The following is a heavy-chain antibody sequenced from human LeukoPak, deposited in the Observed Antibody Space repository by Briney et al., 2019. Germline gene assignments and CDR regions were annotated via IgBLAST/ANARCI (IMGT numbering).Heavy chain of an antibody. D-gene: IGHD5-12*01. CDR2: ISEDGSAK. CDR3: ARYGAYDFNY. CDR1: GFTFRNYW. J-gene: IGHJ4*02. V-gene: IGHV3-7*02. Sequence: PGGSLRLSCAASGFTFRNYWMSWVRQAPGKGLEWVAKISEDGSAKYHVDSVKGRFTISRDNAKNSLYLQMNSLRAEDAALYYCARYGAYDFNYWGQGTLVTVS.